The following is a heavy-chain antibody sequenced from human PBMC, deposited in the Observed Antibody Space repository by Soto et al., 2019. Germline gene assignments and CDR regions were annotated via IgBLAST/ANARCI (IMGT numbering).Heavy chain of an antibody. V-gene: IGHV1-3*01. Sequence: ASVKVSCKASGYTFTSYAMHWVRQAPGQRLEWMGWINAGNGNTKYSQKFQGRVTITRDTSASTAYMELSSLRSEDTAVYYCARDRQGGIAGFYWGQGTLVTVSS. CDR3: ARDRQGGIAGFY. CDR1: GYTFTSYA. J-gene: IGHJ4*02. D-gene: IGHD6-13*01. CDR2: INAGNGNT.